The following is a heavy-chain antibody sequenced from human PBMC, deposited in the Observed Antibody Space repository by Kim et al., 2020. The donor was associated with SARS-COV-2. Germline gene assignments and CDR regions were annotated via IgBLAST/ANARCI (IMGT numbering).Heavy chain of an antibody. V-gene: IGHV3-48*03. CDR3: ARDLHLGRPLDYYDSSGYYYTPQDY. CDR1: GFTFSSYE. CDR2: ISSSGSTI. J-gene: IGHJ4*02. D-gene: IGHD3-22*01. Sequence: GGSLRLSCAASGFTFSSYEMNWVRQAPGKGLEWVSYISSSGSTIYYADSVKGRFTISRDNAKNSLYLQMNSLRAEDTAVYYCARDLHLGRPLDYYDSSGYYYTPQDYWGQGTLVTVSS.